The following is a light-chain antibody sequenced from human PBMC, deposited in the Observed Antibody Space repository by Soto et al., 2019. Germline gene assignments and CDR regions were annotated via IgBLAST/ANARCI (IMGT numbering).Light chain of an antibody. CDR1: ISNIGSKY. J-gene: IGLJ3*02. CDR2: RDD. V-gene: IGLV1-47*01. CDR3: AAWDDSLNAWV. Sequence: QSVLTRPPSASTTPGQRVTIFCSGGISNIGSKYVYWYQHLPGAAPKLLIYRDDQRPSGVPDRFSGSKSGTSASLAISGLRSEDEADYYCAAWDDSLNAWVFGGGTKLTVL.